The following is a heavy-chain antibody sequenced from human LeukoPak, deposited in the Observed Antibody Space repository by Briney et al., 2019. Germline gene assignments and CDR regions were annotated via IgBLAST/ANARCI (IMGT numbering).Heavy chain of an antibody. CDR3: ARDIKYYDILTGYYKGDAFDI. V-gene: IGHV4-30-4*01. D-gene: IGHD3-9*01. CDR1: GGSISSGDYY. Sequence: SETVSLTCTVSGGSISSGDYYWSWIRQPPGKGLEWIGYIYYSGSTYYNPSLKSRVTMSVDTSKNQFSLKLSSVTAADTAVYYCARDIKYYDILTGYYKGDAFDIWGQGTMVTVSS. J-gene: IGHJ3*02. CDR2: IYYSGST.